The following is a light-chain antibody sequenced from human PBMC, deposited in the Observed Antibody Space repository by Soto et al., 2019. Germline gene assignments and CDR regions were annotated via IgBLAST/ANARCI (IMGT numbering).Light chain of an antibody. CDR2: DAS. V-gene: IGKV1-9*01. J-gene: IGKJ5*01. CDR1: QGISSY. CDR3: QQFHTYPFG. Sequence: IQLTQSPSSLSASVGDRVTITCRASQGISSYLAWYQQKPGKAPNLLIYDASTLQSGVPSRFSGSGSGTEFTLTISSLQPEDFATYNCQQFHTYPFGFGQGTRLEI.